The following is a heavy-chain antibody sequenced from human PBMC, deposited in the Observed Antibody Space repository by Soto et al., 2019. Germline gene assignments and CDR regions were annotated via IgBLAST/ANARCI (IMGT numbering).Heavy chain of an antibody. J-gene: IGHJ4*02. CDR2: ISSSSTYI. CDR3: ARGGNWNDAGDF. V-gene: IGHV3-21*01. Sequence: GGSLRLSCAASGFTFSTYSMNWVRQAPGKGLEWVSSISSSSTYIYYADSVKGRFTISRDNAKNSLFLQMNSLRADDTAVYYCARGGNWNDAGDFWGQGTLVTVSS. CDR1: GFTFSTYS. D-gene: IGHD1-1*01.